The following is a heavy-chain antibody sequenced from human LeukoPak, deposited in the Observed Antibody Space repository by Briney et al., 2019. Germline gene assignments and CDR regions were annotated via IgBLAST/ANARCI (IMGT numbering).Heavy chain of an antibody. Sequence: ASVKVSCKASGYTFTDYYMHWVRQAPGQGLEWMAWINPNSGGTNYAQKFQGRVTMTRDTSISTAYMDLSSLTSDDTAMYYCARGSYSLSLHQWGQGTLVTVSS. V-gene: IGHV1-2*02. CDR3: ARGSYSLSLHQ. J-gene: IGHJ1*01. D-gene: IGHD3-10*01. CDR2: INPNSGGT. CDR1: GYTFTDYY.